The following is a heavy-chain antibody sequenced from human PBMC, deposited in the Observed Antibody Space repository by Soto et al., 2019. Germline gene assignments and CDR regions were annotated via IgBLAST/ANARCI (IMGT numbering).Heavy chain of an antibody. D-gene: IGHD5-12*01. CDR1: GFTFSNYG. V-gene: IGHV3-30*18. J-gene: IGHJ3*02. CDR2: ISYDGSNK. Sequence: QVQLVESGGGVVQPGGSLRLSCAASGFTFSNYGVHWVRQAPGKGLEWVAVISYDGSNKYYADSVKGRFTISRDNSKNTLYLQMNSLRAGDTAVYYCAKDDGGGYPRHDFDIWGQGTVVTVSS. CDR3: AKDDGGGYPRHDFDI.